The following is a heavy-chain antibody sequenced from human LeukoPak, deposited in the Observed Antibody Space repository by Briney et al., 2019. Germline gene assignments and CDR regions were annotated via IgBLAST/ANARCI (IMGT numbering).Heavy chain of an antibody. Sequence: GASVKVSCKASGYTFSDYYMHWVRQAPGQGLEWLGWINPKSGGTDYAQQFQGRVTMTRDTSSNTDYMEIRSLRSDDTAVYYCARGAEAETGPLDYWGQGTLVTVSS. CDR1: GYTFSDYY. V-gene: IGHV1-2*02. CDR2: INPKSGGT. CDR3: ARGAEAETGPLDY. J-gene: IGHJ4*02. D-gene: IGHD6-13*01.